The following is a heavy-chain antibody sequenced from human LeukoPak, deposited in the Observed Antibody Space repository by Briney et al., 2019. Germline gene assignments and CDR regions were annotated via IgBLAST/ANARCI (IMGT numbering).Heavy chain of an antibody. J-gene: IGHJ5*02. D-gene: IGHD4-23*01. Sequence: PGGSLRLSCAASGFTFSRYAMSWVRQAPGKGLEWVAVIWYDGSNKYYADSVKGRFTISRDNSKNTLYLQMNSLRAEDTAVYYCARDRGYGGNSGLDPWGQGTLVTVSS. CDR2: IWYDGSNK. CDR1: GFTFSRYA. CDR3: ARDRGYGGNSGLDP. V-gene: IGHV3-33*08.